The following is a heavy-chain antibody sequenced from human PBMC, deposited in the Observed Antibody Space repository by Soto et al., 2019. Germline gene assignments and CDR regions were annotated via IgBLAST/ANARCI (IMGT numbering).Heavy chain of an antibody. D-gene: IGHD3-3*01. J-gene: IGHJ6*02. CDR1: GGSIISGAYY. CDR2: IYYSGST. CDR3: ARAATPSSIFRVVTFDV. V-gene: IGHV4-31*11. Sequence: TMSLTCAVSGGSIISGAYYWSWLCQQPGKGLEWIGYIYYSGSTYYNPSLKSRVTISVDTSKNQFSLKLSSVTAADTAVYYCARAATPSSIFRVVTFDVLGQGTTVTVFS.